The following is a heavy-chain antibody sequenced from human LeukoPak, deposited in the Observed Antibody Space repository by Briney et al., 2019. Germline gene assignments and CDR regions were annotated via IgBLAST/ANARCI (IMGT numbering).Heavy chain of an antibody. CDR2: ISGNGGTT. Sequence: GGSLRLSCAASGFTFSSYAMSWVRRAPGKGLEWVSAISGNGGTTFYADSVKGRFTISRDNSKNTLFLQVNTLRDADTAVYYCAKDGFLLWRGAFDIWGQGTMVTVSS. CDR3: AKDGFLLWRGAFDI. CDR1: GFTFSSYA. J-gene: IGHJ3*02. D-gene: IGHD2-21*01. V-gene: IGHV3-23*01.